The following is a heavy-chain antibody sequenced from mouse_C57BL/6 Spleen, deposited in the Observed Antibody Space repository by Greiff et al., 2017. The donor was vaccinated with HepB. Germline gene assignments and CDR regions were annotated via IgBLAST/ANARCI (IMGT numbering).Heavy chain of an antibody. J-gene: IGHJ2*01. V-gene: IGHV1-81*01. CDR3: AGSFDY. CDR1: GYTFTSYG. Sequence: VQLQESGAELARPGASVKLSCKASGYTFTSYGISWVKQRTGQGLEWIGEIYPRSGKTYYNEKFKGKATLTAEKSSSTAYMELRILTSEAAAVYFCAGSFDYWGQGTTLTVSS. CDR2: IYPRSGKT.